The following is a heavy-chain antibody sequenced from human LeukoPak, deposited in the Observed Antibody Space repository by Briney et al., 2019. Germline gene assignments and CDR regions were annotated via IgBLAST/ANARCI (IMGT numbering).Heavy chain of an antibody. J-gene: IGHJ4*02. CDR2: IWYDGSDK. CDR1: GFTFGMYD. V-gene: IGHV3-33*07. D-gene: IGHD2-15*01. Sequence: QPGGSLRLSCAGSGFTFGMYDMTWVRQAPGKGLEWVALIWYDGSDKYYADSVKGRFTISRDNSKNTLYLQMHSLRAEDTAVYYCARGPGGSSRTFDSWGQGTLVTVSS. CDR3: ARGPGGSSRTFDS.